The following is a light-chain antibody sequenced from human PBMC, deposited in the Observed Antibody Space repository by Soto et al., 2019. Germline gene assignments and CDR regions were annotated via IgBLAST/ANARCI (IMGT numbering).Light chain of an antibody. Sequence: SALAQPASVSGSPGQTLTISCTGTSSDVGGYNYVSWYQQHPGKAPKLMIYDVSNRPSGVSNRFSGSKSGNTASLTISGLQAEDEADYYCSSYTSSSTLDVVFGGGTQMTVL. CDR1: SSDVGGYNY. V-gene: IGLV2-14*01. CDR3: SSYTSSSTLDVV. J-gene: IGLJ2*01. CDR2: DVS.